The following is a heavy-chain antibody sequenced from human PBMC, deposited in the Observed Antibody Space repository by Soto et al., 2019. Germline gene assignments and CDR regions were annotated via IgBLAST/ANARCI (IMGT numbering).Heavy chain of an antibody. CDR1: GGSINTYF. J-gene: IGHJ5*02. D-gene: IGHD3-3*01. CDR3: ARVPGDFWSGYYSWFDP. Sequence: PSETLSLTCTVSGGSINTYFWTWIRQAPGRGLEWIAYISSSGIPTYTPSLKSRLTISVDPSQSQFSLRLDSVTAADTAVYYCARVPGDFWSGYYSWFDPWGQGTLVTVSS. CDR2: ISSSGIP. V-gene: IGHV4-59*01.